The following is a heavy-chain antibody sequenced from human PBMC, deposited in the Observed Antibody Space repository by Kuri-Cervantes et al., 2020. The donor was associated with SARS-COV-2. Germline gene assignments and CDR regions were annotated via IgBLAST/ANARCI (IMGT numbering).Heavy chain of an antibody. V-gene: IGHV3-30*18. D-gene: IGHD3-10*02. Sequence: GGSLRLSCAASGFTVSSNYMSWVRQAPGKGLEWVAVISYDGSNKYYADSVKGRFTISRDNSKNTLYLQMNSLRAEDTAVYYCAKVSISSGSYQKALGYWGQGTLVTVSS. J-gene: IGHJ4*02. CDR3: AKVSISSGSYQKALGY. CDR2: ISYDGSNK. CDR1: GFTVSSNY.